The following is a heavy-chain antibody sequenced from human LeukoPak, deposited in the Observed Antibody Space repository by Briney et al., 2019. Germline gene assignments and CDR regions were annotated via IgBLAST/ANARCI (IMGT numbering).Heavy chain of an antibody. CDR2: INWNGGST. D-gene: IGHD4-17*01. J-gene: IGHJ5*02. CDR1: GFTFDDYG. Sequence: PGGSLRLSCAASGFTFDDYGMSWVRQAPGKGLEWVSGINWNGGSTGYADSVKGRFTISRDNAKNSLYLQMNSLRAEDTALYNCARPFGGDYGDYKGNWFDPWGQGTLVTVSS. CDR3: ARPFGGDYGDYKGNWFDP. V-gene: IGHV3-20*01.